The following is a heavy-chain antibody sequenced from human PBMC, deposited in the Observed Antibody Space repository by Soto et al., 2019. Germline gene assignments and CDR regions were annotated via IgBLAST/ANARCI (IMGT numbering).Heavy chain of an antibody. D-gene: IGHD3-16*01. J-gene: IGHJ4*02. V-gene: IGHV1-18*01. CDR3: ARGLYRRETYYAFDN. Sequence: QVPLVQSGPEVKKPGASVKVSCKTSGYTPTNYDIGWVRQAPGQGLEYMGWISAYNGNTNYARKLQDRVTLTTDTSTRTAYIELRSLQSDDTAIYYCARGLYRRETYYAFDNWGQGTLVTVSS. CDR1: GYTPTNYD. CDR2: ISAYNGNT.